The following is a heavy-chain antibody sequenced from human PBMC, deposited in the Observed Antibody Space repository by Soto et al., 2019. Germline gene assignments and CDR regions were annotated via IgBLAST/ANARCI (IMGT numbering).Heavy chain of an antibody. Sequence: SETLSLTCTVSGGSISSYYWSWIRQPPGKGLEWIGYIYYSGSTNYNPSLKSRVTISVDTSKNQFSLKLSSVTAADTAVYYCAGSYSSSWYGYYYYYMDVWGKVTTVTVSS. V-gene: IGHV4-59*01. J-gene: IGHJ6*03. D-gene: IGHD6-13*01. CDR3: AGSYSSSWYGYYYYYMDV. CDR1: GGSISSYY. CDR2: IYYSGST.